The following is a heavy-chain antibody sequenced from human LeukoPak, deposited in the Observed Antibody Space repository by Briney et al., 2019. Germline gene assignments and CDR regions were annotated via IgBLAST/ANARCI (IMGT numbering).Heavy chain of an antibody. D-gene: IGHD5-18*01. CDR3: ARGGTAKPSRYYMDV. J-gene: IGHJ6*03. V-gene: IGHV4-59*01. Sequence: KPSETLSLTCTVSGGSISSYYWSWIRQPPGKGLEWIGYIYYSGSTNYNPSLKSRVTISVDTSKNQFSLKLSSVTAADTAVYYCARGGTAKPSRYYMDVWGKRTTVTVSS. CDR1: GGSISSYY. CDR2: IYYSGST.